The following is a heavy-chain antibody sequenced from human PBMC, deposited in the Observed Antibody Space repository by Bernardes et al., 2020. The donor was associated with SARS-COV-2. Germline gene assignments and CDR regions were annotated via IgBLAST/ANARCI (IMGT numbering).Heavy chain of an antibody. CDR1: GGSVSNSNYY. J-gene: IGHJ5*02. CDR3: ARGARGYWSGFYGGWFDP. CDR2: IYFNGNI. D-gene: IGHD3-3*01. V-gene: IGHV4-61*01. Sequence: SETLSLTCTVSGGSVSNSNYYWTWIRQPPGKGLEWIGCIYFNGNIDYNPSLKSRVTISLDTSKNQFSLTLSSVTAADTALYYCARGARGYWSGFYGGWFDPWGQVTRVTVSS.